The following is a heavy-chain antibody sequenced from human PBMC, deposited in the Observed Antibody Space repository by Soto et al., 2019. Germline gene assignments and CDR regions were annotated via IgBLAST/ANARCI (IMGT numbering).Heavy chain of an antibody. V-gene: IGHV3-7*01. CDR1: GFIFNTFW. CDR3: ARETLRDAIDI. J-gene: IGHJ3*02. Sequence: PGGSLRLSCAASGFIFNTFWMTWVRQAPGRGLEWVASIKQDGREIFYVDSVKGRFTISRDNAKNSLYLEMNSLRPEDTAVYYCARETLRDAIDIWGQGTMVTVSS. CDR2: IKQDGREI.